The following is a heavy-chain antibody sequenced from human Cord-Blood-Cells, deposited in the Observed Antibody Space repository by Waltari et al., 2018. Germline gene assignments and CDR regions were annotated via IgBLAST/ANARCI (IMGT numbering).Heavy chain of an antibody. CDR1: GGSFSGYY. Sequence: QVQLQQWGAGLLKPSETLSLTRAVYGGSFSGYYWSWIRQPPGKGLEWIGDINHSGSTNYNPSLKSRVTISVDTSKNQFSLKLSSVTAADTAVYYCARKRYYDSSGYYYFKKNDAFDIWGQGTMVTVSS. V-gene: IGHV4-34*01. D-gene: IGHD3-22*01. J-gene: IGHJ3*02. CDR2: INHSGST. CDR3: ARKRYYDSSGYYYFKKNDAFDI.